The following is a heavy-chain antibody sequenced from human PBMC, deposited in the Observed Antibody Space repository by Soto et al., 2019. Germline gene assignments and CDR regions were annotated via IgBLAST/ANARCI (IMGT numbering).Heavy chain of an antibody. CDR2: IYYSGST. CDR1: GGSISSYY. Sequence: SETLSLTCTVSGGSISSYYWSWIRQPPGKGLEWIGYIYYSGSTNYNPSLKSRVTISVDTSKNQFSLKLSSVTAADTAVYYCARRIAAAPPLAYYYYMDVWGKGTTVTVSS. CDR3: ARRIAAAPPLAYYYYMDV. D-gene: IGHD6-13*01. V-gene: IGHV4-59*01. J-gene: IGHJ6*03.